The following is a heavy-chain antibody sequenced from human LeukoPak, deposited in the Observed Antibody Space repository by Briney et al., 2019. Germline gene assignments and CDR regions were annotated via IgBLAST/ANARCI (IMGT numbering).Heavy chain of an antibody. CDR2: FSGGGDT. V-gene: IGHV3-23*01. CDR1: GLTFKNRA. CDR3: ATPLDYYDSSGHHQGGD. J-gene: IGHJ4*02. D-gene: IGHD3-22*01. Sequence: GGSLRLSCVASGLTFKNRAMSWVRQAPGKGLEWVSSFSGGGDTYYADSVKGRFTVSRDSSRTTLYLQMNSLRVDDTALYYCATPLDYYDSSGHHQGGDWGQGTLVTVSS.